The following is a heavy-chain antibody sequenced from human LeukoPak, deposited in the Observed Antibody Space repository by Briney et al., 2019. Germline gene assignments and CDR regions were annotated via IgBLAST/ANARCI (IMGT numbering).Heavy chain of an antibody. CDR1: GYSISSGYY. CDR2: IYHSGST. Sequence: PETLSLTCTVSGYSISSGYYWGWIRQPPGKGLEWIGSIYHSGSTYYNPSLKSRVTISVDTSKNQFSLKLSSVTAADTAVYYCARDTTGDHNSFDYWGQGTLVTVSS. V-gene: IGHV4-38-2*02. J-gene: IGHJ4*02. D-gene: IGHD7-27*01. CDR3: ARDTTGDHNSFDY.